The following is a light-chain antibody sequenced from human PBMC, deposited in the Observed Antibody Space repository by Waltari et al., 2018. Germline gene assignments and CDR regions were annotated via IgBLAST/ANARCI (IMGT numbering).Light chain of an antibody. CDR1: QSISNF. J-gene: IGKJ4*01. CDR3: QQSYRTPPS. Sequence: DIQMTQSPSSLSASIGDRVTITCRASQSISNFLNWYQQKPGKAAKLLIYAASGLHSGVPSRFIGSGSVTDFSLTIRGLQPEDFATYFCQQSYRTPPSFGAGTKVEIK. V-gene: IGKV1-39*01. CDR2: AAS.